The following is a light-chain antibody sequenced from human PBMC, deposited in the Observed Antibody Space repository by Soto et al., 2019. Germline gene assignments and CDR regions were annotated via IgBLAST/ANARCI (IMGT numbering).Light chain of an antibody. CDR1: SSDVGGYNY. V-gene: IGLV2-14*01. CDR3: SSYTSSIL. Sequence: QSVLTQPPSVSGAPGQRVTISCTGTSSDVGGYNYVSWYQQHPGKAPKLMIYDVSNRPSGVSNRFSGSKSGNTASLTISGLQAEDEADYYCSSYTSSILFGGGTKLTVL. CDR2: DVS. J-gene: IGLJ2*01.